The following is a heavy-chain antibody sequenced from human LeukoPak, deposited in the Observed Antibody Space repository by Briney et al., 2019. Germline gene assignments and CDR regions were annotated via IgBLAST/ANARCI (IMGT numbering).Heavy chain of an antibody. CDR2: IYHSGST. D-gene: IGHD2-2*01. J-gene: IGHJ4*02. Sequence: SETLSLTCAVSGGSISSSNWWSWVRQPPGKGLEWIGEIYHSGSTNYNPSLKSRVTISVDKSKNQFSLKLSSVTAADTAVYYCARGPRVVVPAKPLYFDYWGQGTLVTVSS. CDR3: ARGPRVVVPAKPLYFDY. V-gene: IGHV4-4*02. CDR1: GGSISSSNW.